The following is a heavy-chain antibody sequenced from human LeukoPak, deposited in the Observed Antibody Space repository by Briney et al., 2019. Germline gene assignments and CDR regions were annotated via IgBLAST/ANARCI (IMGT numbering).Heavy chain of an antibody. CDR2: ISSSGSTI. CDR1: GFTFSSYE. V-gene: IGHV3-48*03. J-gene: IGHJ6*03. Sequence: PGGSLRLSCAASGFTFSSYEMNWVRQAPGKGLEWVSYISSSGSTIYYADSVKGRFTISRDNAKNSLYLQMNSLRAEDTAVYYCARDGAEFWSGYYEGTPYEHYYMDVWGKGTTVTVSS. CDR3: ARDGAEFWSGYYEGTPYEHYYMDV. D-gene: IGHD3-3*01.